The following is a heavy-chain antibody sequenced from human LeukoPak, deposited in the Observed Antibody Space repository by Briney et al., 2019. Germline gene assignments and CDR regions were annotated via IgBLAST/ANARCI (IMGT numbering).Heavy chain of an antibody. CDR3: ARFNPGGWEDY. J-gene: IGHJ4*02. V-gene: IGHV4-4*07. D-gene: IGHD1-26*01. CDR1: GGSISSYY. Sequence: SETLSLTCTVSGGSISSYYWSWIRQPPGKGLEWIGRIYISGSGSTDYNPSLKSRVTMSVDTSKNQFSLKLSSVTAADTAVYYCARFNPGGWEDYWGQGTLVTVSS. CDR2: IYISGSGST.